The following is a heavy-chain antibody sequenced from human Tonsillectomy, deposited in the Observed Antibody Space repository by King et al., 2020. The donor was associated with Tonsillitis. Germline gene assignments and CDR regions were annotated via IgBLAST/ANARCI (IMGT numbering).Heavy chain of an antibody. Sequence: QLQESGPGLVKPSETLSLTCTVSGGSIINYYWNWIRQPPGKGLEWIGYVYYGGSTNYNPSLKSRVTISVDTSKNQFSLRLSSVTAADTAVYYCARKAVAGGYPFDYWGQGTLVTVSS. J-gene: IGHJ4*02. D-gene: IGHD6-19*01. V-gene: IGHV4-59*01. CDR1: GGSIINYY. CDR2: VYYGGST. CDR3: ARKAVAGGYPFDY.